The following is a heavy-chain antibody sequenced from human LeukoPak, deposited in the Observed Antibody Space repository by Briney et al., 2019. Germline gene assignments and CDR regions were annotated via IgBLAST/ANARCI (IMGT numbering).Heavy chain of an antibody. CDR3: AREQLVLKDFDY. Sequence: SETLSLTCTVSGYSISSGYYWGWIRQPPGKGLEWIASSYHSGTTYYNPSLKSRVTISVDTSKNQFSLKLSSVTAADTAVYYCAREQLVLKDFDYWGQGTLVTVSS. J-gene: IGHJ4*02. CDR1: GYSISSGYY. CDR2: SYHSGTT. D-gene: IGHD6-13*01. V-gene: IGHV4-38-2*02.